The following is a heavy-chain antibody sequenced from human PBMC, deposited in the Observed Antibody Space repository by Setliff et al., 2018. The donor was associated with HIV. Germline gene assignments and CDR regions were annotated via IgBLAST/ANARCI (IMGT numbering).Heavy chain of an antibody. V-gene: IGHV3-9*01. CDR2: ISWNSGDS. J-gene: IGHJ4*02. CDR3: AKSYLVRNSGWHGGFDY. Sequence: GGSLRLSCAASGFIFEDYAMHWVRQAPGKGLEWVSGISWNSGDSGYADSVKGRFTVSRDNAKNSLYLQMNSLRAEDTALYYCAKSYLVRNSGWHGGFDYCGQGTLVTVSS. D-gene: IGHD6-19*01. CDR1: GFIFEDYA.